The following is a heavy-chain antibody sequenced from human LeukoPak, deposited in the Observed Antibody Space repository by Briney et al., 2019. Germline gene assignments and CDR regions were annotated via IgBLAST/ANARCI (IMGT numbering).Heavy chain of an antibody. D-gene: IGHD1-14*01. CDR2: INQDGSER. CDR1: GFTFSSHW. CDR3: ARDSYRALEY. V-gene: IGHV3-7*01. J-gene: IGHJ4*02. Sequence: GGSLRLSSAASGFTFSSHWMNWVRQAPGKGLEWVAHINQDGSERYYVDSVKGRFTISRDNAKNLLFLQMNSLRDEDTAEYFCARDSYRALEYWGQGNLVTVSS.